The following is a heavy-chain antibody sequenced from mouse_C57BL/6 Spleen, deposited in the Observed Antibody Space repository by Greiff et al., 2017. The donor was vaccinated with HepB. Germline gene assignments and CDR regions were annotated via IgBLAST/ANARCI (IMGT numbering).Heavy chain of an antibody. CDR2: IDPENGDT. Sequence: VQLQQSGAELVRPGASVKLSCTASGFNIKDDYMHWVKQRPEQGLEWIGWIDPENGDTEYASKFQGKATITADTSSNTAYLQLSSLTSEDTAVYYCTLNDFSSGYAMDYWGQGTSVTVSS. D-gene: IGHD2-4*01. CDR3: TLNDFSSGYAMDY. V-gene: IGHV14-4*01. J-gene: IGHJ4*01. CDR1: GFNIKDDY.